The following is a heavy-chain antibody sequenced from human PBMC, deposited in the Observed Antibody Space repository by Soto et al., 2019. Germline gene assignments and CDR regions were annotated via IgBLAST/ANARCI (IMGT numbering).Heavy chain of an antibody. CDR3: ATEGYCTGGSCYSLGY. CDR2: ISYDGNNK. CDR1: GFTFRSYG. D-gene: IGHD2-15*01. V-gene: IGHV3-30*03. Sequence: ESGGGVVQPGRSLRLSCAASGFTFRSYGMHWVRQAPGTGLEWVAVISYDGNNKKYADSVKGRVTVSKDNSKNTLYLQMHSLRAEDTAVYYCATEGYCTGGSCYSLGYWGQGTLVTVSS. J-gene: IGHJ4*02.